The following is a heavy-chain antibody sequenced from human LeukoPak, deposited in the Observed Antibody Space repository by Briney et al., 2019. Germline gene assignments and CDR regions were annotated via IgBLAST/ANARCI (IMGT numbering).Heavy chain of an antibody. CDR3: VRIYYYDDSRPPL. J-gene: IGHJ4*02. Sequence: SENLSLTCTVSGGFISNSNYYWGWIRQPPGKGLDWIGNIYYTGRTYYNSSLNSRVTISVDASKNQFSLRLPPLTAAETAVYYCVRIYYYDDSRPPLWGQGTLVTVSS. CDR2: IYYTGRT. CDR1: GGFISNSNYY. D-gene: IGHD3-22*01. V-gene: IGHV4-39*01.